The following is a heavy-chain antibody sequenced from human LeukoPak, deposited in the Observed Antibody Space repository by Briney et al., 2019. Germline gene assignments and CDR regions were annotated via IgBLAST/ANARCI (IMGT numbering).Heavy chain of an antibody. D-gene: IGHD4-17*01. V-gene: IGHV4-59*01. Sequence: PSETLSLTCTVSGGSISSYYWSWIRQPPGKGLEWIGYIYYSGSTNYNPSLKSRVTISVDTSKNQFSLKLSSVTAADTAVYYCARETTVTTLGYFDYWGQGTLVTVSS. CDR2: IYYSGST. CDR3: ARETTVTTLGYFDY. CDR1: GGSISSYY. J-gene: IGHJ4*02.